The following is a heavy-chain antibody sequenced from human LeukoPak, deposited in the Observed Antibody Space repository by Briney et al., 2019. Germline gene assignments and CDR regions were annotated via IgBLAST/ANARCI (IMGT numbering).Heavy chain of an antibody. D-gene: IGHD3-10*01. CDR1: GGSITSHY. CDR3: ARHAPESYFDY. V-gene: IGHV4-59*11. Sequence: SSETLSLTCTVSGGSITSHYWSWIRQPPGKGLEWIGYIYYSGSTKYNPSLKSRVTMSVDTSKNQFSLKLSSVAAADTAVYYCARHAPESYFDYWGQGTLVTVSS. J-gene: IGHJ4*02. CDR2: IYYSGST.